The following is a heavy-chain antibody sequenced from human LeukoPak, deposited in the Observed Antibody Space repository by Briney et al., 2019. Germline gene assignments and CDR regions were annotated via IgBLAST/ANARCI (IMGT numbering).Heavy chain of an antibody. D-gene: IGHD1-1*01. J-gene: IGHJ4*02. CDR3: AKDSTSTALPYYFDY. V-gene: IGHV3-30*02. CDR1: GFTFSSYD. Sequence: GGSLRLSCAASGFTFSSYDMHWVRQAPGKGLEWVAFIRYDGSNKYYADSVKGRFTISRDNSKNTLYLQMNSLRAEDTAVYYCAKDSTSTALPYYFDYWGQGTLVTVSS. CDR2: IRYDGSNK.